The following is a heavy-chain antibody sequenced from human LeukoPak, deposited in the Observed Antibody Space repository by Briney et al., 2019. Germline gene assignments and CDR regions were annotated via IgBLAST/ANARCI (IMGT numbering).Heavy chain of an antibody. Sequence: RASETLSLTCAVYGGSFSGYYWSWIRQPPGKGLEWTGEINHSGSTNYNPSLKSRVTISVDTSKNQFSLKLSSVTAADTAVYYCARRGRLLWFGDLYYFDYWGQGTLVTVSS. D-gene: IGHD3-10*01. V-gene: IGHV4-34*01. J-gene: IGHJ4*02. CDR1: GGSFSGYY. CDR2: INHSGST. CDR3: ARRGRLLWFGDLYYFDY.